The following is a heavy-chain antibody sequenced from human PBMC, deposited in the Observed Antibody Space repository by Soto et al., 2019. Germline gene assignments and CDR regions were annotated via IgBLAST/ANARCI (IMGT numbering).Heavy chain of an antibody. V-gene: IGHV1-3*01. CDR3: ARGPGGPDGPGDY. CDR1: GYTFTSYA. D-gene: IGHD2-15*01. CDR2: INAGNGNT. J-gene: IGHJ4*02. Sequence: QVQLVQSGAEVKKPGASVKVSCKASGYTFTSYAMHWVRQAPGQRLEWMGWINAGNGNTKYSQKFQGRVTITRDTSANAAYMELGSLRSEDTAVYYCARGPGGPDGPGDYWGQGTLVTVSS.